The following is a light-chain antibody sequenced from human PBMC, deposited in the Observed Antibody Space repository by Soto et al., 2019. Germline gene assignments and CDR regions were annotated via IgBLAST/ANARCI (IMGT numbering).Light chain of an antibody. CDR3: QAWDTNTVAV. Sequence: SYELTQPPSVSVSPGQTATITCSGDELGDKFISWYHQKAGQSPLLVMYQDNKRPSGIPGRFSGSNSGGSATLTISGTQPMDEGDYFCQAWDTNTVAVFGGGTKLTVL. V-gene: IGLV3-1*01. CDR2: QDN. CDR1: ELGDKF. J-gene: IGLJ2*01.